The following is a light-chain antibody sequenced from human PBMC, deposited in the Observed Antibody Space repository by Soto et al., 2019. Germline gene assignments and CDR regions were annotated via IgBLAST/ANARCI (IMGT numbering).Light chain of an antibody. CDR1: QSLITRY. J-gene: IGKJ5*01. Sequence: EIVLTQSPGTLSLFPGERATLSCRASQSLITRYLAWYQQKPGQAPRLLIYGASSRATGIPDRLSGSGSGTDFTLTISRLEPEDFAVYSCQQYGTSPTFGQGTRLEIK. V-gene: IGKV3-20*01. CDR2: GAS. CDR3: QQYGTSPT.